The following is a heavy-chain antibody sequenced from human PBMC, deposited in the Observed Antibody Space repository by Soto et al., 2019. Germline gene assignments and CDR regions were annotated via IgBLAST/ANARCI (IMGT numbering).Heavy chain of an antibody. D-gene: IGHD6-19*01. Sequence: QVQLVQSGAEVKKPGASVKVSCKGSGFTFSNYGFNWVRQAPGQGLEWVGWVSAYNGYTKSAQNFQDRLTMTTDTSTNTAYMELRGLRSDDTALYYCAGGSSFAVPARPWGQGTLVTVSS. CDR3: AGGSSFAVPARP. CDR1: GFTFSNYG. CDR2: VSAYNGYT. V-gene: IGHV1-18*01. J-gene: IGHJ5*02.